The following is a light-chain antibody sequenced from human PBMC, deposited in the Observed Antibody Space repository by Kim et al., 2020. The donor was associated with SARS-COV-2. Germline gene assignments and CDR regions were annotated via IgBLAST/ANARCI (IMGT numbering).Light chain of an antibody. Sequence: QSALTQPASVSGSPGQSITISCTGTSSDVGAYDSVSWYQQHPGKAPKVMIYDVSNRPSGVSNRFSGSKSGNTASLTISGLQAEDEADYYCSSYTTSNTLVFGGGTKVTVL. V-gene: IGLV2-14*03. CDR1: SSDVGAYDS. CDR2: DVS. J-gene: IGLJ2*01. CDR3: SSYTTSNTLV.